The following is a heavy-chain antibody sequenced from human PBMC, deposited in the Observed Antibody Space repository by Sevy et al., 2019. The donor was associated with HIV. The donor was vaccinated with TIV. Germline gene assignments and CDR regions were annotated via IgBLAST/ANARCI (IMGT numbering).Heavy chain of an antibody. D-gene: IGHD3-9*01. Sequence: SETLSLTCTVSGYSISSAYSWGWIRQPPGKGLEWIANIYHDGSTYYNPSLNSRVTISIDTSKNQFSLKLSSVTAADTAAYYCSSFGRLIIINAHTFELWGQGTMVTVSS. V-gene: IGHV4-38-2*02. CDR1: GYSISSAYS. J-gene: IGHJ3*01. CDR2: IYHDGST. CDR3: SSFGRLIIINAHTFEL.